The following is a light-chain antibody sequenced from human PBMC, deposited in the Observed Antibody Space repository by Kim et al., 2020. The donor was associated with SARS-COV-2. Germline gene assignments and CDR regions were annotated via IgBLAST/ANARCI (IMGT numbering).Light chain of an antibody. CDR1: QTMSSC. Sequence: SAGDRVTITSRASQTMSSCFYWYQQKPGKAPNLLIYASTSLHSGVPSRFSGSGYGTDFTLTISILQPEDFATSYCQQTYSAPPFTFGQGTRLEIK. CDR3: QQTYSAPPFT. V-gene: IGKV1-39*01. J-gene: IGKJ5*01. CDR2: AST.